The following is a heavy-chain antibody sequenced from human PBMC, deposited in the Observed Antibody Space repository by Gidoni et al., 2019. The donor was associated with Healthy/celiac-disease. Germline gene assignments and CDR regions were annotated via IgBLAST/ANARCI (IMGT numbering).Heavy chain of an antibody. D-gene: IGHD3-10*01. Sequence: QVQLVESGGGVVQPGGSLRLSCAASGFTFSSYGMHWVRQAPGKGLEWVAFLLYDGSNKYYADSLKGRFTISRDNSKNTLYLQMNSLGAEDTAVYYCAKALLLGEYYYFFGMDVLVQGTTVTVSS. CDR1: GFTFSSYG. V-gene: IGHV3-30*02. J-gene: IGHJ6*02. CDR2: LLYDGSNK. CDR3: AKALLLGEYYYFFGMDV.